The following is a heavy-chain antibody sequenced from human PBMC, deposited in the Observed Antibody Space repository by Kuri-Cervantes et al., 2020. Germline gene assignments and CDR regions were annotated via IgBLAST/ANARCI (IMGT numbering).Heavy chain of an antibody. CDR3: ARGRSYYYDSSGYSDY. V-gene: IGHV3-30-3*01. CDR1: GFTFSSYA. J-gene: IGHJ4*02. CDR2: ISYDGSNK. D-gene: IGHD3-22*01. Sequence: GESLKISCAASGFTFSSYAMHWVRQAPGKGLEWVAVISYDGSNKYYADSVKGRFTISRDNSKNTLYLQMNSLRAEDTAVYYCARGRSYYYDSSGYSDYWGQGTLVTVSS.